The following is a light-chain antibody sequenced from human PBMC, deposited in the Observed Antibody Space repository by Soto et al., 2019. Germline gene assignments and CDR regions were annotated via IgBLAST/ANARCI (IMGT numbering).Light chain of an antibody. CDR2: TAS. V-gene: IGKV1-9*01. CDR1: QGVSSY. J-gene: IGKJ4*01. Sequence: DIQMTQSPSSLSASVGDRVTITCRASQGVSSYLAWFQQRPGKAPKLLIYTASTLQSGVPSRFSGSRSGTEFTPTVSSLQPEDFATYYCQQLNRYPLTFGGGTTVEIK. CDR3: QQLNRYPLT.